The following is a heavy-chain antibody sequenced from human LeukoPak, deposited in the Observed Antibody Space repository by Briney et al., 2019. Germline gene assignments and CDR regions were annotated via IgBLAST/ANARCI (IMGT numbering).Heavy chain of an antibody. CDR1: GFTFSSYW. V-gene: IGHV3-7*01. D-gene: IGHD3-22*01. CDR3: ARGDYYDSSGYYDY. J-gene: IGHJ4*02. Sequence: GGSLRLSCAASGFTFSSYWMSWVRQAPGKGLEWVANIKQDGSEKYYVDSVKGRFTISRDNAKNSLYLQKNSLRAEDTAVYYCARGDYYDSSGYYDYWGQGTLVTVSS. CDR2: IKQDGSEK.